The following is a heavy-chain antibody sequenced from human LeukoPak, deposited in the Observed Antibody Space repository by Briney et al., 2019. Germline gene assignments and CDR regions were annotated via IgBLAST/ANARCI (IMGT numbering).Heavy chain of an antibody. V-gene: IGHV3-21*04. Sequence: GGSLRLSCAASGFTFSSYSMNWVRQAPGKGLEWVSSISSSSNYIYYADSVKGRFTISRDNAKNSLNLQMNSLRAEDTALYYCAKGGHSSSWYEGDWFDPWGQGTLVTVSS. CDR1: GFTFSSYS. CDR3: AKGGHSSSWYEGDWFDP. D-gene: IGHD6-13*01. J-gene: IGHJ5*02. CDR2: ISSSSNYI.